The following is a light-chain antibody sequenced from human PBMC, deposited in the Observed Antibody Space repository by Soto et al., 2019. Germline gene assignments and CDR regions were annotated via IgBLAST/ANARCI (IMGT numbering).Light chain of an antibody. V-gene: IGKV3-20*01. CDR2: GAS. CDR3: QQFGSSPRT. Sequence: VLTQSPGTLSLSPGERATLSCRASQGVSSTYLAWYQLKPGQAPRLLIYGASSRATGIPDRFSGSGSGTDFTLTISRLEPEDFAVYYCQQFGSSPRTFGQGTKVEI. CDR1: QGVSSTY. J-gene: IGKJ1*01.